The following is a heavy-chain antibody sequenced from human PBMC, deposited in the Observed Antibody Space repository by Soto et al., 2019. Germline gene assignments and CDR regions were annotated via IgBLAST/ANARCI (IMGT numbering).Heavy chain of an antibody. D-gene: IGHD2-2*01. J-gene: IGHJ5*02. CDR3: ARRLGYCSSTSCYHWFDP. CDR2: IYPGDSDT. V-gene: IGHV5-51*01. Sequence: PGASLKISCKGSGYSFTSYWIGWVRQMPGKGLEWMGIIYPGDSDTRYSPSFQGQVTISADKSISTAYLQWSSLKASDTAMYYCARRLGYCSSTSCYHWFDPWGQGTLVTVSS. CDR1: GYSFTSYW.